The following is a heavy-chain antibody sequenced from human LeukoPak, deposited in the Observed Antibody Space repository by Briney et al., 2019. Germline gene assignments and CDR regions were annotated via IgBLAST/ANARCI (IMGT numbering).Heavy chain of an antibody. Sequence: GASVKVSCKASGGTFSSYAISWVQQAPGQGLEWMGRIIPILGIANYAQKFQGRVTITADKSTSTAYMELSSLRSEDTAVYYCASSTKQWLVPDFDYWGQGTLVTVSS. V-gene: IGHV1-69*04. D-gene: IGHD6-19*01. CDR3: ASSTKQWLVPDFDY. CDR2: IIPILGIA. CDR1: GGTFSSYA. J-gene: IGHJ4*02.